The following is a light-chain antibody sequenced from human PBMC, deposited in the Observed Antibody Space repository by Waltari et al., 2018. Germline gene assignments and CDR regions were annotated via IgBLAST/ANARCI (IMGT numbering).Light chain of an antibody. V-gene: IGLV3-1*01. CDR1: KLGGKC. Sequence: SYELTQPPSVSVSPGPTASIPCSGAKLGGKCVCWYQQKPGPSPVLVIYQDSKRPSGIPERFAGSNSGNTATLTISGTQAMDEADYYCQEWDSSTVVFGGGTKLTVL. CDR3: QEWDSSTVV. J-gene: IGLJ2*01. CDR2: QDS.